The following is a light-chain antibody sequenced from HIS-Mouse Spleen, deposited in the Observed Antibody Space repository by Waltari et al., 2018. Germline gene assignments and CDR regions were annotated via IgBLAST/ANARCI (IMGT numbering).Light chain of an antibody. CDR1: QGISSY. V-gene: IGKV1-9*01. CDR3: QQLNSYPPT. CDR2: AAS. Sequence: DIQLTQSPSFLSASVGDRVTITCRASQGISSYLAWYQQKPGKAPKLLIYAASTLQSGVASRFSGSGSGTEFTVTISSLQPEDFATYYCQQLNSYPPTFGQGTKVEIK. J-gene: IGKJ1*01.